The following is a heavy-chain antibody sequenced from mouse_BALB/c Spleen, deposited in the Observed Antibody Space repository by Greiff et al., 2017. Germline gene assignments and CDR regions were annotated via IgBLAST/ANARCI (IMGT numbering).Heavy chain of an antibody. Sequence: VQLKQSGAELVKPGASVKLSCTASGFNIKDTYMHWVKQRPEQGLEWIGRIDPANGNTKYDPKFQGKATITADTSSNTAYLQLSSLTSEDTAVYYCARGTTAPYAMDYWGQGTSVTVSS. V-gene: IGHV14-3*02. J-gene: IGHJ4*01. CDR1: GFNIKDTY. D-gene: IGHD1-2*01. CDR3: ARGTTAPYAMDY. CDR2: IDPANGNT.